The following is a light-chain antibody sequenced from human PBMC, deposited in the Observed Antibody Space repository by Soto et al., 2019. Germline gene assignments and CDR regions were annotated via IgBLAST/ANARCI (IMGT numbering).Light chain of an antibody. CDR3: QQYNKSPLT. Sequence: EIVMTQSPATLSVSPGERATLSCRASQSTYTNLAWYQHKPGQAPRLLIYGASTRATAIPARFSGSGSGTHFTLTLSSLQSEDFAVYYCQQYNKSPLTFGGGPKVEIK. J-gene: IGKJ4*01. CDR1: QSTYTN. V-gene: IGKV3-15*01. CDR2: GAS.